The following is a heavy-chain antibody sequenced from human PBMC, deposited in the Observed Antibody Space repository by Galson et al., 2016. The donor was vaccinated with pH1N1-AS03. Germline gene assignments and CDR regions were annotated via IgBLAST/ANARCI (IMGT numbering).Heavy chain of an antibody. Sequence: SLRLSCAASGFPFSGYSMNWVRQAPGKGLEWVSFISTSSSSIYYADSVKGRFTISRDNAQNLLYLQMNSLRDGDTAVYYCARDGPPQGISVAGSFDFWGQGTLVTGSS. CDR2: ISTSSSSI. CDR1: GFPFSGYS. CDR3: ARDGPPQGISVAGSFDF. V-gene: IGHV3-21*01. D-gene: IGHD6-19*01. J-gene: IGHJ4*02.